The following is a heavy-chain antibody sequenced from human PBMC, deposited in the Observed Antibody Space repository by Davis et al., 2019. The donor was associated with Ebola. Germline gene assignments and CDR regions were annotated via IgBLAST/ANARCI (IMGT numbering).Heavy chain of an antibody. V-gene: IGHV3-11*04. Sequence: GESLKISCAASGFTFSDYYMSWIRQAPGKGLEWVSYISSSGSTIYYADSVKGRFTISRDNAKNSLYLQMNSLRAEDTAVYYCARETFTVTTEHYLDYWGQGTLVTVSS. CDR1: GFTFSDYY. J-gene: IGHJ4*02. CDR3: ARETFTVTTEHYLDY. CDR2: ISSSGSTI. D-gene: IGHD4-11*01.